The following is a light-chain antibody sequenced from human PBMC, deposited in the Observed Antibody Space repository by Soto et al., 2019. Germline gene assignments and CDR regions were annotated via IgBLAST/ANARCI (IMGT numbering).Light chain of an antibody. CDR2: DVS. CDR1: SSDVGIYNY. Sequence: QSALTQPASVSGSPGQSIAISCTGSSSDVGIYNYVSWYQQHPGKVPKLIIYDVSKRPSGVPDRFSGSKSGNTASLTISGLQAEDEADYYCCSYAGSLNVFGTGTQLTVL. J-gene: IGLJ1*01. V-gene: IGLV2-11*01. CDR3: CSYAGSLNV.